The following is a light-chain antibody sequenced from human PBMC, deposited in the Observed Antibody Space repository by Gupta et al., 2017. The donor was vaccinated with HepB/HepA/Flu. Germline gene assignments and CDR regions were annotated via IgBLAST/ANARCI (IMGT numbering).Light chain of an antibody. V-gene: IGLV4-60*03. CDR3: ETWDTKV. J-gene: IGLJ2*01. CDR2: VEGSGNY. Sequence: PVLPQSSSASASLGASVKLTCTLSSGHSSYIIAWQQQQPGNTPWYLMKVEGSGNYNKGSGVPDRFSVSSSGADRHLTIANLKSEDEAEYDCETWDTKVFGGGTKVTVL. CDR1: SGHSSYI.